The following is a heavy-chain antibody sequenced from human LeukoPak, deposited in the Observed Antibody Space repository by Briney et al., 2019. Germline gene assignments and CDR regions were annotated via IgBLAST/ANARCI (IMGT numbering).Heavy chain of an antibody. J-gene: IGHJ4*02. CDR2: IDWDDAK. Sequence: SGPTLVNPTPTLTLTCTFSGFSLSTSAMRVSWIRQPPGKALEWLALIDWDDAKFFSTSLKTRLTISKDTSKNQVVLTMTNMDPVDTATYYCARQGYYDSSGHYYLDYWGQGTLVTVSS. D-gene: IGHD3-22*01. V-gene: IGHV2-70*04. CDR1: GFSLSTSAMR. CDR3: ARQGYYDSSGHYYLDY.